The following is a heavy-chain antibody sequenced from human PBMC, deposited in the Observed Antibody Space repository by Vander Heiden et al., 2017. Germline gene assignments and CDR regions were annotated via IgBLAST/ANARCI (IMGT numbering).Heavy chain of an antibody. Sequence: QVQLVESGGGVVQPGRSLRLSCAASGFTFSSYAIPWLRQAPGKGLEWVSVISYDGSNKYYADSVKGRFTISRDNSKNTLYLQMNSLRAEDTAVYYCAREAMFLQYPYYYYGMDVWGQGTTVTVSS. D-gene: IGHD4-4*01. V-gene: IGHV3-30-3*01. CDR3: AREAMFLQYPYYYYGMDV. J-gene: IGHJ6*02. CDR1: GFTFSSYA. CDR2: ISYDGSNK.